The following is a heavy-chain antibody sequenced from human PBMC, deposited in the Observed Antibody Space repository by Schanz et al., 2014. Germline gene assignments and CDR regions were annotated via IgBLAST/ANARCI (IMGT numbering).Heavy chain of an antibody. CDR3: ARLSVAGRPHVNYWYFDL. CDR1: GYTTFTDYY. Sequence: QVQLVQSGAEVKKPGASVKVSRKASGYTTFTDYYIPWARQAPGQGLEWMGWINPNSGDTNYAQKFQGWVTMTRDTSISTAYMEVSRLKSDDTAVYYCARLSVAGRPHVNYWYFDLWGRGTLVTVSS. D-gene: IGHD6-19*01. CDR2: INPNSGDT. V-gene: IGHV1-2*04. J-gene: IGHJ2*01.